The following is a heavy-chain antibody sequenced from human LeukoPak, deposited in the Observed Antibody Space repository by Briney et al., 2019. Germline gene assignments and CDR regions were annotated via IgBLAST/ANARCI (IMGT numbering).Heavy chain of an antibody. Sequence: SETLSLTCAVYGGSFSGYYWSWIRQPPGKGLEWIGEINHSGSTNYNPSLKSRVTISVDTSKNQFSLKLSSVTAADTAVYYCARGSKEWLFSPNGMDVWGQGTTVTVSS. CDR2: INHSGST. D-gene: IGHD3-3*01. CDR3: ARGSKEWLFSPNGMDV. V-gene: IGHV4-34*01. J-gene: IGHJ6*02. CDR1: GGSFSGYY.